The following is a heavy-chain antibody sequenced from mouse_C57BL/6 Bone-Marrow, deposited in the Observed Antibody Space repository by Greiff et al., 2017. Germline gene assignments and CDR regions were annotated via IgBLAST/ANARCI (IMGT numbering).Heavy chain of an antibody. J-gene: IGHJ2*01. CDR1: GYTFTSYW. D-gene: IGHD1-1*01. CDR3: ERSGSGRDY. CDR2: IDPSDSYS. V-gene: IGHV1-69*01. Sequence: QVQLKQPGAELVMPGASVKLSCKASGYTFTSYWMHWVKQRPAQGLEWIGEIDPSDSYSNYNQKFKGKSTLTVDKSSSTAYMQRISLTSEGSAVYYCERSGSGRDYWGQGTTLTVSS.